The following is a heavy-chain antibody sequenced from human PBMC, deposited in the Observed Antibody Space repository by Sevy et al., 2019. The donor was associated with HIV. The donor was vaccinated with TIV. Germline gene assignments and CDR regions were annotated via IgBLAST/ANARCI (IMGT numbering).Heavy chain of an antibody. CDR2: INPKRGGA. J-gene: IGHJ6*02. Sequence: ASVKVSCKATEYTFIDYYIHWVRQAPGQGLEWMGWINPKRGGANYAQSFQGRVTMTRDTSLNTIYMQLTSLRGDDTAMYYCAREEIGYGMDVWGQGTAVTVSS. CDR1: EYTFIDYY. CDR3: AREEIGYGMDV. V-gene: IGHV1-2*02.